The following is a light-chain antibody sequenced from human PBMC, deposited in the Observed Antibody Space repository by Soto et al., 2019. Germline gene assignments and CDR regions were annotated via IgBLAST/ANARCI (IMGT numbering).Light chain of an antibody. V-gene: IGKV2-30*01. CDR2: KVS. CDR3: LSPLT. Sequence: DVVMTQSPLSLPVTLGQPASISCRSGQSLVYSAGNPYLNWFQQRPGQSPRRLLFKVSNRDSGGPDRFSGSGSDTHFTLIISGVEAEAVGVSYCLSPLTFCGGTKGQIK. J-gene: IGKJ4*01. CDR1: QSLVYSAGNPY.